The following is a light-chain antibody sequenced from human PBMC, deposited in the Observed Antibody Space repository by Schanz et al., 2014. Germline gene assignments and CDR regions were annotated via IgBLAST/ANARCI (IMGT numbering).Light chain of an antibody. V-gene: IGLV2-11*01. J-gene: IGLJ2*01. CDR2: DVN. Sequence: QSALTQPRSVSGSPGQSVTISCTGTSSDVGGCNYVSCYQHHPGKVPKPMIYDVNKRPSGVPDRFSGSKSGNTASLTVSGLQAEDEADYYCCSYAGSYPVVFGGGTKLTVL. CDR1: SSDVGGCNY. CDR3: CSYAGSYPVV.